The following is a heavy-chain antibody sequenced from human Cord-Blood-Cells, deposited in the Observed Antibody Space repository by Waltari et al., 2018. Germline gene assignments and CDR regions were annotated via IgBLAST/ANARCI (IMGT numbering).Heavy chain of an antibody. CDR1: GGTFSSYA. J-gene: IGHJ4*02. V-gene: IGHV1-69*01. Sequence: QVQLVQSGAEVKKPGSSVKVSCKASGGTFSSYAISWVRQAPGQGLGWMGGIIPILRPSTYAQKFQGRVTITSDESTSTAYXELSSLRSEDTAVYYCARERGSMVRGVISRRREYYFDYWGQGTLVTVSS. CDR3: ARERGSMVRGVISRRREYYFDY. CDR2: IIPILRPS. D-gene: IGHD3-10*01.